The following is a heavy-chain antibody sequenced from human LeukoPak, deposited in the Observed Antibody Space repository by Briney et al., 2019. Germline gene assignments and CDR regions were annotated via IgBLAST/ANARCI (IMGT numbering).Heavy chain of an antibody. V-gene: IGHV1-2*02. CDR2: INPNSGGT. D-gene: IGHD1-26*01. CDR3: ARVGMWELNYFDY. CDR1: GYTFTGYY. Sequence: ASVKVSCKASGYTFTGYYLHWVRQAPGQGLEWMGWINPNSGGTNYAQKFQGRVTMTRDTSISTAYMELSRLRSDDTAVYYCARVGMWELNYFDYWGQGTLVTVSS. J-gene: IGHJ4*02.